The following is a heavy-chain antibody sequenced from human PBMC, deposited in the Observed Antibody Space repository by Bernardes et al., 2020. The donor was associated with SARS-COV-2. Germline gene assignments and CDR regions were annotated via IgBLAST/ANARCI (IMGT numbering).Heavy chain of an antibody. CDR3: ARGPKLTVTQYYYYYYYMDV. V-gene: IGHV1-2*02. D-gene: IGHD4-4*01. CDR1: GYTFTGYY. Sequence: ASVKVSCKASGYTFTGYYMHWVRQAPGQGLEWMGWINPNSGGTNYAQKFQGRVTMTRDTSISTAYMELSRLRSDDMAVYYCARGPKLTVTQYYYYYYYMDVWGKGTTVTVSS. CDR2: INPNSGGT. J-gene: IGHJ6*03.